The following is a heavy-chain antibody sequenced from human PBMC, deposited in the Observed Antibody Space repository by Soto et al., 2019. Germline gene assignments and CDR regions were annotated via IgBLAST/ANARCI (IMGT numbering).Heavy chain of an antibody. J-gene: IGHJ5*02. D-gene: IGHD2-15*01. V-gene: IGHV1-69*13. CDR2: IIPIFGTA. Sequence: SVKVSCKASGGTFSSYAISWVRQAPGQGLEWMGGIIPIFGTANYAQKFQGRVTITADESTSTAYMELSSLRSEDTAVYYCARDRWGYCSGGSCPNWFDPWGQGTLVTVS. CDR1: GGTFSSYA. CDR3: ARDRWGYCSGGSCPNWFDP.